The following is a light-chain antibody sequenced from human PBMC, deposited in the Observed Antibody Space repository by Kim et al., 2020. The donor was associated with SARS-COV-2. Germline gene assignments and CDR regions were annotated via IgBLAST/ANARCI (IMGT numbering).Light chain of an antibody. CDR3: QQFSSPART. V-gene: IGKV3-20*01. J-gene: IGKJ1*01. CDR1: QSIALSY. Sequence: SPGERATRSCRASQSIALSYLAWYQQIPGQAPRLIIYAASRRATGIPDRFSGRGSGTDFTLTISRLEPEDFAVYYCQQFSSPARTFGQGTKVDIK. CDR2: AAS.